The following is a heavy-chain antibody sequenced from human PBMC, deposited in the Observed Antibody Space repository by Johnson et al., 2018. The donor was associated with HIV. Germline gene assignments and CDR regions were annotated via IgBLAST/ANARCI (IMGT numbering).Heavy chain of an antibody. D-gene: IGHD3-10*01. V-gene: IGHV3-30*14. Sequence: QVQLVESGGGVVQPGGSLRLSCAASGFTFSSYAMHWVRQAPGKGLEWVAVISYDGSNKYYADSVKGRFTISRDNSKNTLYLQMNSLRAEDTAVYYCAREAWGFGERVDAFDIWGQGTMVTVSS. CDR3: AREAWGFGERVDAFDI. CDR1: GFTFSSYA. J-gene: IGHJ3*02. CDR2: ISYDGSNK.